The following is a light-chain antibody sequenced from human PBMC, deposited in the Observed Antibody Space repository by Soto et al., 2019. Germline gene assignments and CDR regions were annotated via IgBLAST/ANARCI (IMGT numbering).Light chain of an antibody. CDR1: SSNIGAGYD. Sequence: QSVLTQPPSVSGAPGQRVTISCTGSSSNIGAGYDVHWYQQLPGTAPKLLIYGNSNRPSGVPDRFSGSKSGTSASLAITGLQAEDEADYYCQSYDSSLRGFGGGTKLTVL. V-gene: IGLV1-40*01. J-gene: IGLJ3*02. CDR3: QSYDSSLRG. CDR2: GNS.